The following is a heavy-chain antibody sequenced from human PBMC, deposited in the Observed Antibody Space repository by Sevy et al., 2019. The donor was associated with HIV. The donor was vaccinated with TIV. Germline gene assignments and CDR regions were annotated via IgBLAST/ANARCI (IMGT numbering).Heavy chain of an antibody. Sequence: GGSLRLSCAASGFTFSKYSMSWVRQPPGKGLEWVSTLSFGCGEINYADAVKGRFTISRDNSKSSVYLQMNNLRPEDTAVYYCAREGCSKPHDYWGQGTLVTVSS. J-gene: IGHJ4*02. CDR1: GFTFSKYS. CDR2: LSFGCGEI. CDR3: AREGCSKPHDY. D-gene: IGHD2-2*01. V-gene: IGHV3-23*01.